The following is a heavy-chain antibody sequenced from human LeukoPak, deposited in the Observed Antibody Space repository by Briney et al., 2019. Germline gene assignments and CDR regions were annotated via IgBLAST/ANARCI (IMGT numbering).Heavy chain of an antibody. J-gene: IGHJ4*02. CDR1: GYTFTGYF. Sequence: ASVKVSCKASGYTFTGYFTHWVRRAPGQGLEWMGWINPNSGGTNYAQKFQGRVTMTRDTSINTAYMELSRLRSDDTAVYYCARGALYYDILTGSTPRGYFDYWGQGTLVTVSS. V-gene: IGHV1-2*02. D-gene: IGHD3-9*01. CDR2: INPNSGGT. CDR3: ARGALYYDILTGSTPRGYFDY.